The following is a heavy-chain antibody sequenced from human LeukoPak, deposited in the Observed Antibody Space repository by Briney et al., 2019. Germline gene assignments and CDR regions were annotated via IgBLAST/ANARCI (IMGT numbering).Heavy chain of an antibody. CDR3: ARRNGYSSSWYYFDY. Sequence: GESLMISCKGSGYSFTSYWIGWVRHMPGKGLEWMGIIYPDDSNTRYSPSFQGQVTISADTSISTAYLQWSSLKASDTAMYYCARRNGYSSSWYYFDYWGQGTLVTVSS. D-gene: IGHD6-13*01. CDR2: IYPDDSNT. V-gene: IGHV5-51*01. CDR1: GYSFTSYW. J-gene: IGHJ4*02.